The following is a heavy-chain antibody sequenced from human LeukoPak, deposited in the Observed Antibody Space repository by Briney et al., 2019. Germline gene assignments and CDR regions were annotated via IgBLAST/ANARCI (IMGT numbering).Heavy chain of an antibody. J-gene: IGHJ3*02. Sequence: ASVKASCKASGYTFTSHFMHWVRQAPGQGLEWMGIINPRGGSTSYTQKFQGRVTMTRDTSTSTVYIELSSLRSEDTAVYYCARVKSYYYDTSDKDAFDIWGQGTMVTVSS. CDR2: INPRGGST. CDR1: GYTFTSHF. V-gene: IGHV1-46*01. D-gene: IGHD3-22*01. CDR3: ARVKSYYYDTSDKDAFDI.